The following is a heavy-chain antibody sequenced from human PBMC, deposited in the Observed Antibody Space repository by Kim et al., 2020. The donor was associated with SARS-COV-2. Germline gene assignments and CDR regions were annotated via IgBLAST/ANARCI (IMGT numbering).Heavy chain of an antibody. CDR2: IRSKAYGGTT. CDR3: TRVPVLRYFDWLLTPPPPD. D-gene: IGHD3-9*01. V-gene: IGHV3-49*03. CDR1: GFTFGDYA. J-gene: IGHJ4*02. Sequence: GGSLRLSCTASGFTFGDYAMSWFRQAPGKGLEWVGFIRSKAYGGTTEYAASVKGRFTISRDDSKSIAYLQMNSLKTEDTAVYYCTRVPVLRYFDWLLTPPPPDWGQGTLVTVSS.